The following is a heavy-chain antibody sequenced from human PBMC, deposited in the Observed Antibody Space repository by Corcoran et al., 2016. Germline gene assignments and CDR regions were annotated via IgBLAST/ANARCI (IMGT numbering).Heavy chain of an antibody. D-gene: IGHD6-25*01. V-gene: IGHV3-21*01. J-gene: IGHJ4*02. CDR1: GFTFSTYS. CDR2: ISSSSSYI. Sequence: EVQLVESGGGLVKPGGSLRLSCAASGFTFSTYSMNWVRQAPGKGLEWVSSISSSSSYIYYANSVKGRFTISRDNAKNSLYLQMNSLRAEDTAVYYWARTAGEQRLGYFDYWGQGTLVTVSS. CDR3: ARTAGEQRLGYFDY.